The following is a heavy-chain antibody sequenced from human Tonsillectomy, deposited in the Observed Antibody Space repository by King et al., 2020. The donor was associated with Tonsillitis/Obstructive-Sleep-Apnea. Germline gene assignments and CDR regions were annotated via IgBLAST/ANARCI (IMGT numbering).Heavy chain of an antibody. V-gene: IGHV3-48*01. J-gene: IGHJ4*02. Sequence: VQLVESGGGLVQPGGSLRLSCAASGFTFSTYNMNWVRQAPGKGLEWVSYISSSSGTIYYADSLKGRFTISRDNAKNSLYLQLNSLRAEDTAVYYCARERDGSVYDSCFFDYGGQGTLVTVSS. CDR3: ARERDGSVYDSCFFDY. D-gene: IGHD5/OR15-5a*01. CDR2: ISSSSGTI. CDR1: GFTFSTYN.